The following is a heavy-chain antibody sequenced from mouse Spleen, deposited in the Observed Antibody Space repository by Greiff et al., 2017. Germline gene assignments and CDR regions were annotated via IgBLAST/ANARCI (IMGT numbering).Heavy chain of an antibody. D-gene: IGHD5-5*01. V-gene: IGHV1-15*01. CDR3: YPWFAY. J-gene: IGHJ3*01. CDR1: GYTFPDYE. CDR2: IDPETGGT. Sequence: QVQLQQSGAELVRPGASVTLSCKASGYTFPDYEMHWVKQTPVHGLEWIGAIDPETGGTAYNQKFKGKAILTADKSSSTAYMELRSLRSEDSAVYYCYPWFAYWGQGTLVTVSA.